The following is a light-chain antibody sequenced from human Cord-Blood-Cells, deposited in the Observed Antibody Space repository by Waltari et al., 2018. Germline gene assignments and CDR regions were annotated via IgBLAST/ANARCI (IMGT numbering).Light chain of an antibody. J-gene: IGLJ2*01. CDR1: SSDVAGYNY. V-gene: IGLV2-14*01. CDR3: SSYTGSSTCV. CDR2: EVS. Sequence: QSALTQPASVSGSPGLSITISSTGTSSDVAGYNYVSCYQQHPGKAPKVMYYEVSKRPSGVSNRLSGSRSGNTASLTISGLQAEDEADYYCSSYTGSSTCVFGGGTKRTVL.